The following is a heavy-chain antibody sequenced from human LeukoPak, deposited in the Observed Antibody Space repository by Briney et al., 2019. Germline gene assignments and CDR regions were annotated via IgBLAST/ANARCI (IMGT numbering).Heavy chain of an antibody. CDR2: ISSSSSYI. D-gene: IGHD2-2*01. CDR3: ARGVPAADYYYYMDV. V-gene: IGHV3-21*01. Sequence: PGGSLRLSCAASGFTFSSYSMNWVRQAPGKGLEWVSSISSSSSYIYYADSVKGRFTISRDNAKNSLYLQMNSLRAEDTAVYYCARGVPAADYYYYMDVWGKGTTVTVSS. J-gene: IGHJ6*03. CDR1: GFTFSSYS.